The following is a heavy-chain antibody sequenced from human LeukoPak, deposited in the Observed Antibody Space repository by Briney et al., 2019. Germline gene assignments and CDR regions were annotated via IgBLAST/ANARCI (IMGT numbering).Heavy chain of an antibody. Sequence: ASVKVSCKVSGYTLTELSMHWVRQAPGKGLEWMGGFDPEDGETIYAQKLQGRITMTEDTSTDTAYMELSSLRSEDTAVYYCATDYSSSWYFDYWGQGTLVTVSS. J-gene: IGHJ4*02. CDR3: ATDYSSSWYFDY. CDR2: FDPEDGET. D-gene: IGHD6-13*01. CDR1: GYTLTELS. V-gene: IGHV1-24*01.